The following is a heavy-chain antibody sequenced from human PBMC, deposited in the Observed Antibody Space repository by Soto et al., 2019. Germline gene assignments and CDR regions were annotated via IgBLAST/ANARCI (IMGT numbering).Heavy chain of an antibody. Sequence: SETMCVTWTVAGGKIISYCGSWIRKPPGKGLEWIGYMYNTGSTIYNPSLKSRVTISVDTSKNQFSLKLNSVTAADTAVYYCARYKSNYYYGMDVWGQGTKVTVSS. J-gene: IGHJ6*02. D-gene: IGHD1-20*01. CDR2: MYNTGST. CDR3: ARYKSNYYYGMDV. CDR1: GGKIISYC. V-gene: IGHV4-59*01.